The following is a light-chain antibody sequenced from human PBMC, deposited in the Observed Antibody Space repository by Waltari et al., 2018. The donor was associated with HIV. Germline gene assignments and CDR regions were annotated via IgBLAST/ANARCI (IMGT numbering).Light chain of an antibody. CDR3: TSYTGDNTVM. V-gene: IGLV2-14*03. J-gene: IGLJ3*02. Sequence: SALTQPASVSGFPGQSTTISCTGRASDFGRFNFVSWYQQSPGKPPKLILYDVYCRASGVSDRFSGSMSGNTASLTISGLRTEDEAHYYCTSYTGDNTVMFGGGTEVTVL. CDR2: DVY. CDR1: ASDFGRFNF.